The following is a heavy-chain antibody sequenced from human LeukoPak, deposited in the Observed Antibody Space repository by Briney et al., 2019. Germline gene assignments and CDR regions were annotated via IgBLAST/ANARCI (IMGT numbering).Heavy chain of an antibody. CDR1: GYTFTSYA. CDR3: ARTGWGVPAAGDWFDP. Sequence: GASVKVSCKASGYTFTSYAFSWVRQAPGQGLERIGWVSGYNGNTNYAQKVQGRVTMTTDTSTSTAYMELRSLRSDDTAVYYCARTGWGVPAAGDWFDPWGRGTLVTVSS. D-gene: IGHD2-2*01. CDR2: VSGYNGNT. V-gene: IGHV1-18*04. J-gene: IGHJ5*02.